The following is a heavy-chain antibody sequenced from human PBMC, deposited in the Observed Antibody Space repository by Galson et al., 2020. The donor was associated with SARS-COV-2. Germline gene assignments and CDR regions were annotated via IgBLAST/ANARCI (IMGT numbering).Heavy chain of an antibody. V-gene: IGHV3-30*18. J-gene: IGHJ6*02. D-gene: IGHD3-10*01. CDR1: RFSFNNYA. CDR3: AKTAWFGASNYYYYGFDV. CDR2: ISYDGSDQ. Sequence: GESLKISCAASRFSFNNYAMHWVRQAPGKGLEWVAVISYDGSDQSYVDSVKGRFTISRDNSKNTLYLQMNSLRPEDTAVYYCAKTAWFGASNYYYYGFDVWGQGTTVTVSS.